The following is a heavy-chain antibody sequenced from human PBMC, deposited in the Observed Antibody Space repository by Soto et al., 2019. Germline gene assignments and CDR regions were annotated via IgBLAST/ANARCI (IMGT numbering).Heavy chain of an antibody. CDR1: GVTFSSYA. V-gene: IGHV3-23*01. CDR3: ARRSEYNRGPFDY. J-gene: IGHJ4*02. CDR2: ITNSGHST. D-gene: IGHD1-1*01. Sequence: GGSLRLSCAASGVTFSSYAMNWVRQAPGKGLEWVSAITNSGHSTYYADSVQGRFTISRDNSENTLYLQMNGLRAEDTAVYYCARRSEYNRGPFDYWGQGTLVTVSS.